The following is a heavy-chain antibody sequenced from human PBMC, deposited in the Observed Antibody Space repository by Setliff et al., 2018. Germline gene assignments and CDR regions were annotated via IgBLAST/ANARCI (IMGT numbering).Heavy chain of an antibody. J-gene: IGHJ6*03. CDR2: ITSGSGDTI. Sequence: PAGSLRLSCAASGFFFSGFEMTWVRQAPGRGLEWIAYITSGSGDTIKYADSVKGRFTISRDNAKNTLYLQMNSLRADDTAVYYCARDHGIVPGVDYMDVWGKGTTVTVSS. CDR1: GFFFSGFE. D-gene: IGHD1-26*01. CDR3: ARDHGIVPGVDYMDV. V-gene: IGHV3-48*03.